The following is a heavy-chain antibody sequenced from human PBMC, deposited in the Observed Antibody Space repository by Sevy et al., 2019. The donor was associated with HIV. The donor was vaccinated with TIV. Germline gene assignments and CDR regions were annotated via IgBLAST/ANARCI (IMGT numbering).Heavy chain of an antibody. D-gene: IGHD5-18*01. Sequence: GGSLRLSCAASGFTFSGSPVHWVRQASGKGLEWVGRIRSNANTYATEYAASVKGRFTISRDDSKNTAYLQMHSLKAEDTAVYYCTTWIHPTDYWGQGTLVTVSS. CDR2: IRSNANTYAT. J-gene: IGHJ4*02. CDR3: TTWIHPTDY. V-gene: IGHV3-73*01. CDR1: GFTFSGSP.